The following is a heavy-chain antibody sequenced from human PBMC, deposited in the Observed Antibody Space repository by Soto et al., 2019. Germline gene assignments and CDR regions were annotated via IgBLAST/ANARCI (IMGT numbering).Heavy chain of an antibody. CDR1: GGSISSGGYY. J-gene: IGHJ5*02. Sequence: PSETLSLTCTVSGGSISSGGYYWSWIRQHPGKGLEWIGYIYYSGSTYYNPSLKSRVTISVDTSKNQFSLKLSSVTAADTAVYYCARAFSGYGWFDPWGQGTLVTVSS. D-gene: IGHD3-22*01. CDR2: IYYSGST. V-gene: IGHV4-31*03. CDR3: ARAFSGYGWFDP.